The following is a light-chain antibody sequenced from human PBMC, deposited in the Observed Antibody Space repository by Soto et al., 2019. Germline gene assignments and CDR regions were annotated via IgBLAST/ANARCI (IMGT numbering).Light chain of an antibody. CDR3: QQRGISEIM. Sequence: EIVLTQSPGTLSFSPSERVTLXGQPRQSLTHGFIAWYQQKPGQAPRLLIYDTSSRATGIPDRFSGSGSGTDFTLTISRLEPEDFAVFYCQQRGISEIMFGQGTRLENK. V-gene: IGKV3D-20*02. CDR2: DTS. CDR1: QSLTHGF. J-gene: IGKJ5*01.